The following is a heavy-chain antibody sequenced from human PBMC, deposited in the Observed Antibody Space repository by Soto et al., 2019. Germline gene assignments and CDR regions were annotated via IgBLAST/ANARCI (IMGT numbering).Heavy chain of an antibody. J-gene: IGHJ4*02. V-gene: IGHV1-46*03. CDR1: GYTFTSYY. CDR2: INPSGGST. CDR3: ARNGLRVVVPAAMDY. Sequence: QVQLVQSGAEVKKPGASVKVSCTASGYTFTSYYMHWVRQAHGQGIEWMGIINPSGGSTSYAQKFQGRVTLTKDTSTSTVYLELRRLRSEDTAVDYCARNGLRVVVPAAMDYWGQGTLVTVSS. D-gene: IGHD2-2*01.